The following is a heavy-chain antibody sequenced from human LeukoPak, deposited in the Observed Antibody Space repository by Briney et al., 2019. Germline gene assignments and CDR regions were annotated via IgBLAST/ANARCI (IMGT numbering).Heavy chain of an antibody. CDR3: ARSIAVAGGYYYYYMDV. CDR2: INPNSGGT. V-gene: IGHV1-2*02. D-gene: IGHD6-19*01. Sequence: GASVKVSCKASGYTFTGYYMHWVRQAPGRGREWMGWINPNSGGTNYAQKFQGRVTMTRDTSISTAYMELSRLRSDDTAVYYCARSIAVAGGYYYYYMDVWGKGTTVTISS. J-gene: IGHJ6*03. CDR1: GYTFTGYY.